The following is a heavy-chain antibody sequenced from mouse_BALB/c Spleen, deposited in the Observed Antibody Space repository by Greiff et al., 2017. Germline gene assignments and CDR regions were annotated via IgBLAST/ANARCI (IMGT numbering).Heavy chain of an antibody. Sequence: EVKLVESGGGLVQPGGSRKLSCAASGFTFSSFGMHWVRQAPEKGLEWVAYISSGSSTIYYADTVKGRFTISRDNPKNTLFLQMTSLRSEDTAMYYCARSGYSFAYWGQGTLVTVSA. CDR2: ISSGSSTI. D-gene: IGHD2-3*01. J-gene: IGHJ3*01. V-gene: IGHV5-17*02. CDR1: GFTFSSFG. CDR3: ARSGYSFAY.